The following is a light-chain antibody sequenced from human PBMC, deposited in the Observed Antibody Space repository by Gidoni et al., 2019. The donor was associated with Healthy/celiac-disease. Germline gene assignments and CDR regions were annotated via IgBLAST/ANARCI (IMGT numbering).Light chain of an antibody. J-gene: IGKJ1*01. CDR2: WAS. V-gene: IGKV4-1*01. Sequence: DIVMTQSPDSMAVSLGERATINCKSSQSVLYSSNNKNYLAWYQQKPGQPPKLPIYWASTRESGVPDRFSGSGSGTDFTLTISSLQAEDVAVYYCQQYYSTPRTFGQXTKVEIK. CDR1: QSVLYSSNNKNY. CDR3: QQYYSTPRT.